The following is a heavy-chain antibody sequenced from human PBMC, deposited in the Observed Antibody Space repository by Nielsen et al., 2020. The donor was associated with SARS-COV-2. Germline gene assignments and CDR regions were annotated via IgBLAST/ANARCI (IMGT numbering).Heavy chain of an antibody. CDR2: IYYSGST. CDR1: GGSISSGDYY. CDR3: AREPYGSGSSGFDI. J-gene: IGHJ3*02. D-gene: IGHD3-10*01. V-gene: IGHV4-30-4*08. Sequence: SETLSLTCTVSGGSISSGDYYWSWIRQHPGKGLEWIGYIYYSGSTYYNPSLKSRVTISVDTSKNQFSLKLSSVNAADTAVYYCAREPYGSGSSGFDIWGQVTMVTVSS.